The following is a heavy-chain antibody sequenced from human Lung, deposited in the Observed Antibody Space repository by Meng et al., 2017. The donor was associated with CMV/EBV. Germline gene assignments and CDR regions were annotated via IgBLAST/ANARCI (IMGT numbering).Heavy chain of an antibody. CDR2: ISHSGTT. Sequence: PETLSLXCAVYGESLSGYYWTWIRQPPGKGLEWIGEISHSGTTNYNPSLKSRVFISVDTSKNQLSLNLTPVTAADTAVYYCARARLSSRSMDFWGQGTPVTVSS. CDR3: ARARLSSRSMDF. CDR1: GESLSGYY. D-gene: IGHD2/OR15-2a*01. V-gene: IGHV4-34*01. J-gene: IGHJ6*02.